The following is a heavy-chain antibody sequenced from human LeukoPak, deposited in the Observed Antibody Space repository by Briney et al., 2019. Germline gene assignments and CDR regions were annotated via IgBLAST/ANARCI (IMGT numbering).Heavy chain of an antibody. V-gene: IGHV3-48*04. J-gene: IGHJ6*02. CDR2: ISSSSSTI. Sequence: PGGSLRLSCAASGFTFSSYSMNWVRQAPGKGLEWVSYISSSSSTIYYADSVKGRFTISRDNAKNSLYLQMNSLRAEDTAVYYCARRKWGYGMDVWGQGTTVTVSS. CDR1: GFTFSSYS. CDR3: ARRKWGYGMDV. D-gene: IGHD7-27*01.